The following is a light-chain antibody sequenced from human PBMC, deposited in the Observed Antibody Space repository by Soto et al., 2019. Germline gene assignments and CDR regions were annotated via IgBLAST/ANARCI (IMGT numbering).Light chain of an antibody. CDR2: EVS. CDR3: SSXAGTLV. V-gene: IGLV2-23*02. Sequence: QPALTQPASVSGSPGQSITISCTGTSSDVGSYNLVSWYQQHPGKAPKLMIYEVSKRPSGVSNRFSGSKSGNTASLTISGLQAEDEADYYCSSXAGTLVFGGGTKVTVL. CDR1: SSDVGSYNL. J-gene: IGLJ2*01.